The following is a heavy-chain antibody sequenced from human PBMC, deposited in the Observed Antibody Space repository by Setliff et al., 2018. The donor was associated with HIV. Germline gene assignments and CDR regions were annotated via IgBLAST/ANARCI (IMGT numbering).Heavy chain of an antibody. CDR3: AKDYLSSSTWYGGLGY. CDR2: ISNSESGGRT. CDR1: GFTFSSYA. Sequence: PGGSLRLSCAASGFTFSSYAMTWVRQAPGKGLEWVSGISNSESGGRTFYADSVKGRFTIARDNSKNTLYMEMSRLIAEATAVYYCAKDYLSSSTWYGGLGYWGRGTLVTVSS. D-gene: IGHD6-13*01. V-gene: IGHV3-23*01. J-gene: IGHJ4*02.